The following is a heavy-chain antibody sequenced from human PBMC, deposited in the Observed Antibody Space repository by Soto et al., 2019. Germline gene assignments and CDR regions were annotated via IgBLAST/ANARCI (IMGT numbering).Heavy chain of an antibody. V-gene: IGHV4-59*01. J-gene: IGHJ5*02. CDR3: AGAYYGSGDQFDP. CDR1: GGSISSYY. CDR2: IYYSGST. Sequence: QVQLQESGPGLVKPSETLSLTCTVSGGSISSYYWSWIRQPPGKGLEWIGYIYYSGSTNYNPSLKSRVTIAVDTSKNQFSLKLSSVTAADTAVYYCAGAYYGSGDQFDPWGQGTLVTVSS. D-gene: IGHD3-10*01.